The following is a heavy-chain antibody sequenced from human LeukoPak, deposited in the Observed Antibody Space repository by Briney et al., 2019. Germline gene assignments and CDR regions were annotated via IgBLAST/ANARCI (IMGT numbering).Heavy chain of an antibody. D-gene: IGHD2-21*02. CDR1: GGSLSSSSYY. CDR3: AVTAIHDAFDI. V-gene: IGHV4-39*02. J-gene: IGHJ3*02. Sequence: SETLSLTCTVSGGSLSSSSYYWGWIRQPPGKGLEWIGSIYYSGSTYFNPSLKSRVTISVDMSRNHFSLKLSSVTAADTAVYYCAVTAIHDAFDIWGQGTMVTVSS. CDR2: IYYSGST.